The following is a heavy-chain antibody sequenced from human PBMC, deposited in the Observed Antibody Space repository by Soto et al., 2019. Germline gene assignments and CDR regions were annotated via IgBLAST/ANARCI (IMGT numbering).Heavy chain of an antibody. CDR2: IDSDDDR. J-gene: IGHJ3*02. D-gene: IGHD2-15*01. V-gene: IGHV2-70*01. CDR3: ARMLGYCSGVSCYLVAFDI. CDR1: GFSLSTSGVC. Sequence: SGPTLVNPTQPLTLTCTFSGFSLSTSGVCVSWIRQPPGKALDWLALIDSDDDRYYSTSLKTRLTISKDPSKNQVVLTLTNLDPVDTAMYHFARMLGYCSGVSCYLVAFDILGQGTMVTVSS.